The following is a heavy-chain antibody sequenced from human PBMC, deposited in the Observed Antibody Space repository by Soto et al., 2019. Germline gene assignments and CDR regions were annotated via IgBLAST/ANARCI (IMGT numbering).Heavy chain of an antibody. CDR3: ARDRLRANYDFWSGPSLGYGMDV. Sequence: PSETLSLTCTVSGGSIISGGYYWSWIRQHPGKGLEWIGYIYYSGSTYYNPSLKSRVTISVDTSKNQFSLKLSSVTAADTAVYYCARDRLRANYDFWSGPSLGYGMDVWGQGTTVTVSS. D-gene: IGHD3-3*01. CDR1: GGSIISGGYY. V-gene: IGHV4-31*03. CDR2: IYYSGST. J-gene: IGHJ6*02.